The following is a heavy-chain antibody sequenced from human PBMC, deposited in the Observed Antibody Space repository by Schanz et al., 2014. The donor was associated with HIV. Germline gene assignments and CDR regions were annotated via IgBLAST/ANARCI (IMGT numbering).Heavy chain of an antibody. CDR3: AKAYSTSRPYSMDI. J-gene: IGHJ6*02. V-gene: IGHV3-9*01. D-gene: IGHD6-6*01. Sequence: VQLVESGGSLVQPGRSLRLSCAASKFTFTDYAMHWVRQAPGKGLEWVSGISWNSGRVAYADSVKGRFTISRDNAKNSLYMQMNSLRGDDTALYYCAKAYSTSRPYSMDIWGQGTTVTVSS. CDR1: KFTFTDYA. CDR2: ISWNSGRV.